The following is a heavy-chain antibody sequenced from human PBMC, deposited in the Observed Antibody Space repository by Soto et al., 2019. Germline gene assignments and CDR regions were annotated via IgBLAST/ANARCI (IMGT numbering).Heavy chain of an antibody. V-gene: IGHV1-58*02. CDR1: GFTFTSSA. CDR2: IVVGSGNT. D-gene: IGHD5-12*01. Sequence: ASVKVSCKASGFTFTSSAMQWVRQARGQRLEWIGWIVVGSGNTNYAQKFQERVTITRDMSTSTAYMELSSLRSEDTAVYYCARSRDGYNYGHRDAFDIWGQGTMVTVSS. CDR3: ARSRDGYNYGHRDAFDI. J-gene: IGHJ3*02.